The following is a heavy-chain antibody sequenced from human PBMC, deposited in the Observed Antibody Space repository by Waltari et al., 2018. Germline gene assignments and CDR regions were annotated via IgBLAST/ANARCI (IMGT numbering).Heavy chain of an antibody. Sequence: AASGFSFRHYPMAWVRQAPGKGLEWVSTMTADGRSRNYADSVKGRFTISRDNSQNTLDLQMNTLRAEDTAVYFCAKADFGDPFWYFDLWGRGTLVTVSA. V-gene: IGHV3-23*01. J-gene: IGHJ2*01. D-gene: IGHD4-17*01. CDR2: MTADGRSR. CDR3: AKADFGDPFWYFDL. CDR1: GFSFRHYP.